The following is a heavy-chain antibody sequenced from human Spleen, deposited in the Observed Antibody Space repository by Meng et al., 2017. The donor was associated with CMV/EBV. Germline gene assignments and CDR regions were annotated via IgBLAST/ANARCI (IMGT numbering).Heavy chain of an antibody. Sequence: VSCEAFGYTFTGHFMHWVRQAPGQGLEWMEWIQPSTGVTNYAQKFQGRVTVTRDTSVATVYMELSRLTSDDTAMYYCARDDNWGPDYWGQGTLVTVSS. CDR1: GYTFTGHF. CDR3: ARDDNWGPDY. D-gene: IGHD7-27*01. V-gene: IGHV1-2*02. CDR2: IQPSTGVT. J-gene: IGHJ4*02.